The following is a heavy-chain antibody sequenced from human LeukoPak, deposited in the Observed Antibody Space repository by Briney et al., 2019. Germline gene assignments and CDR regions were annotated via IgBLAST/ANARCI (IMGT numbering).Heavy chain of an antibody. J-gene: IGHJ3*02. CDR2: ISGSGGST. Sequence: GGSLRLSCAAPGFTFSSYAMSWVRQAPGKGLEWVSAISGSGGSTYYADSVKGRFTISRDNSKNTLYLQMNSLRAEDTAVYYCAKASPSYCSGGSCYPGRAFDIWGQGTMVTVSS. V-gene: IGHV3-23*01. CDR1: GFTFSSYA. D-gene: IGHD2-15*01. CDR3: AKASPSYCSGGSCYPGRAFDI.